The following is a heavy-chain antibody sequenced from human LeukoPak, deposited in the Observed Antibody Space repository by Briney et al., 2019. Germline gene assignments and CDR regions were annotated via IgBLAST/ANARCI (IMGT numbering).Heavy chain of an antibody. D-gene: IGHD1-26*01. V-gene: IGHV3-23*01. J-gene: IGHJ4*02. CDR3: ARLVGATDY. CDR2: ISGSGGST. CDR1: GFTFSSYA. Sequence: GGSLRLSCAASGFTFSSYAMSWVRQAPGKGLEWVSAISGSGGSTYYADSVKGRFTISRDSSKNMLYLQMSSLRAEDTAVYYCARLVGATDYWGQGTLVTVSS.